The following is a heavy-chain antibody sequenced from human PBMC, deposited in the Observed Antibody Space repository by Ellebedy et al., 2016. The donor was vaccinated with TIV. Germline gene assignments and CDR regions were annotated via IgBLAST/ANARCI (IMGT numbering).Heavy chain of an antibody. CDR1: GYSFTSYW. D-gene: IGHD3-22*01. J-gene: IGHJ3*02. CDR3: ARHYDSSGYGAFDI. CDR2: IDPSDSYT. Sequence: KVSCXGSGYSFTSYWISWVRQMPGKGLEWMGRIDPSDSYTNYSPSFQGHVTISADKSISTAYLQWSSLKASDTAMYYCARHYDSSGYGAFDIWGQGTMVTVSS. V-gene: IGHV5-10-1*01.